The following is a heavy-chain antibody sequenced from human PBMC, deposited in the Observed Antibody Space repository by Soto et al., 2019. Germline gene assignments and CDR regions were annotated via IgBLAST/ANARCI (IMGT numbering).Heavy chain of an antibody. CDR3: ARDRLHVDIVATHDY. D-gene: IGHD5-12*01. J-gene: IGHJ4*02. V-gene: IGHV3-7*01. CDR2: IKQDGSEK. CDR1: GFTFSSYW. Sequence: GGSLRLSCAASGFTFSSYWMSWVRQAPGKGLEWVANIKQDGSEKYYVDSVKGRFTISRDNAKNSLYLQMNSLRAEDTAVYYCARDRLHVDIVATHDYWGQGTLVTVSS.